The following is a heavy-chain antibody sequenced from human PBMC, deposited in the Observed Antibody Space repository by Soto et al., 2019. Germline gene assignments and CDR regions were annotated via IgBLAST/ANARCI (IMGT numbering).Heavy chain of an antibody. J-gene: IGHJ4*02. CDR1: GFTFSSYS. CDR3: ARGSPSYSGSSHSDY. CDR2: ISSSSSYI. V-gene: IGHV3-21*01. D-gene: IGHD1-26*01. Sequence: GGSLRLSCAASGFTFSSYSMNWVRQAPGKGLEWVSSISSSSSYIYYADSVKGRFTISRENAKNSLYLQMNSLRAEDTAVYYCARGSPSYSGSSHSDYWGQGTLVTVSS.